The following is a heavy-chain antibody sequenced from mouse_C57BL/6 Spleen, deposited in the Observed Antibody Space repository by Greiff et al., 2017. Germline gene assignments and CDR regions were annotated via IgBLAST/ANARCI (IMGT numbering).Heavy chain of an antibody. D-gene: IGHD2-5*01. CDR3: ARKDYSNYVGFAY. CDR2: IDPSDSYT. CDR1: GYTFTSYW. Sequence: VQLQQPGAELVMPGASVKLSCKASGYTFTSYWMHWVKQRPGQGLEWIGEIDPSDSYTNYNQKFKGKSTLTVDKSSSTAYMQLSSLTSEDSAVYYCARKDYSNYVGFAYWGQGTLVTVSA. V-gene: IGHV1-69*01. J-gene: IGHJ3*01.